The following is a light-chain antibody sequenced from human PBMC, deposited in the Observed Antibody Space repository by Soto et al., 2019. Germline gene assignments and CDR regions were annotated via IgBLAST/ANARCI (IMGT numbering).Light chain of an antibody. CDR1: QTVNSDY. CDR2: ATS. V-gene: IGKV3-20*01. CDR3: HQFGYSPRT. J-gene: IGKJ1*01. Sequence: EIVLTQSPGTLSFSPGETATLACRASQTVNSDYLAWFQQRPGQAPRLLIFATSRRATNIPDRFSGSGSGTDLTLAIRRLEREDFAVYYCHQFGYSPRTFGQGTKVE.